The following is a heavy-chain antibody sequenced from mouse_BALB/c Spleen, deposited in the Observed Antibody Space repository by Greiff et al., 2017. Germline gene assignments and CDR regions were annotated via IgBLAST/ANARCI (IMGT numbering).Heavy chain of an antibody. V-gene: IGHV1S22*01. CDR3: TRSYCYGSSYYAMDD. J-gene: IGHJ4*01. Sequence: LQQPGSELVRPGASVKLSCKASGYTFTSYWMHWVKQRPGQGLEWIGNIYPGSGSTNYDEKFKSKATLTVDTSSSTAYMQLSSLTSEDSAVYYCTRSYCYGSSYYAMDDWGQGTSVTVSS. CDR2: IYPGSGST. D-gene: IGHD1-1*01. CDR1: GYTFTSYW.